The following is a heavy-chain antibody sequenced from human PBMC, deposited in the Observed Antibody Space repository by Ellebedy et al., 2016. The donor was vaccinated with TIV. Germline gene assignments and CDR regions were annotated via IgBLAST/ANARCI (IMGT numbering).Heavy chain of an antibody. CDR2: IKNKADSYTT. CDR1: GFSFSDWY. CDR3: ARDNWGSYDY. D-gene: IGHD3-16*01. J-gene: IGHJ4*02. V-gene: IGHV3-72*01. Sequence: PGGSLRLSCAASGFSFSDWYMDWVRQAPGRGLEWVGRIKNKADSYTTHDAASVKGRFTISRDNSKNSLYLQMDSLNTEDTAVYYCARDNWGSYDYWGQGTLVTVSS.